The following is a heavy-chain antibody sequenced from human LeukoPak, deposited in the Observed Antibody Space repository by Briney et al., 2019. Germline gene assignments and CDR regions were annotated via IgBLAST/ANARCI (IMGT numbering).Heavy chain of an antibody. V-gene: IGHV1-2*02. CDR1: GYTFTGYH. Sequence: ASVKVSCKASGYTFTGYHMHWVRQAPGQGLEWMGWINPNSGGTNYAQKFQGRVTMTRDTSISTAYMELSRLRSDDTAVYYCARDSSRDYGGYVPYYYGMDVWGQGTTVTVSS. D-gene: IGHD4-17*01. CDR3: ARDSSRDYGGYVPYYYGMDV. CDR2: INPNSGGT. J-gene: IGHJ6*02.